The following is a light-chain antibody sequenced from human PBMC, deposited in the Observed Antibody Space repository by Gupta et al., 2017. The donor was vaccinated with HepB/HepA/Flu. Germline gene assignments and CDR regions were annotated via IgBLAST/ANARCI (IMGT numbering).Light chain of an antibody. V-gene: IGKV3-20*01. CDR1: QSVNDY. Sequence: EFVLTQSPDTLSLSPGERATLSCRASQSVNDYLAWYQQKPGQAPRLLIYGASSRATGIPDRFSGSGSGTDFTLTISRLEPEDCAVYYCQQYGSSPVTFGQGTRLEI. J-gene: IGKJ5*01. CDR3: QQYGSSPVT. CDR2: GAS.